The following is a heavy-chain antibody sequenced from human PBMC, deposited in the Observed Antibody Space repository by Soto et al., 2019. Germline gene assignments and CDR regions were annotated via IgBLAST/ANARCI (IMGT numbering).Heavy chain of an antibody. J-gene: IGHJ6*03. CDR2: INHSGST. Sequence: LVPLSLTCGVDGGSFGGYYGSWISKTEGKGVEGIGEINHSGSTNYNPSLKSRVTISVDTSKNQFSLKLSSVTAADTAVYYCARGLKYCSGGSCYSPRYYYYYMDVSGKGTTVTVSS. V-gene: IGHV4-34*01. D-gene: IGHD2-15*01. CDR3: ARGLKYCSGGSCYSPRYYYYYMDV. CDR1: GGSFGGYY.